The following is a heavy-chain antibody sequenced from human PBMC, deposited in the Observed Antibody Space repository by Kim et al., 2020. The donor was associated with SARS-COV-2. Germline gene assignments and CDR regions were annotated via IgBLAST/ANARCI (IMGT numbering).Heavy chain of an antibody. V-gene: IGHV3-33*06. J-gene: IGHJ6*02. Sequence: GGSLRLSCAASGYTFSSYGMHWVRQAPGKGLEWVAVRWYDGSNKYYADSVKGRFTISRDNSKNTLYLQMNSLRAEDTAVYYCAKELGYGLVQGKDPHYYYYGMDVWGPGTTVTVSS. CDR2: RWYDGSNK. CDR1: GYTFSSYG. CDR3: AKELGYGLVQGKDPHYYYYGMDV. D-gene: IGHD3-10*01.